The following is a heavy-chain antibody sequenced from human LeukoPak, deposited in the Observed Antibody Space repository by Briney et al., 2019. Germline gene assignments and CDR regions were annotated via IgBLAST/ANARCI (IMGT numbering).Heavy chain of an antibody. CDR1: GDTVSSNSAA. D-gene: IGHD4-17*01. J-gene: IGHJ5*02. CDR3: TRYGYP. Sequence: SQTLSLTCAISGDTVSSNSAAWNWIRQSPSRGPEWLGRTYYRSKWYNDYAGSLKSRITINADTSKDQFSLQLNSVTPEDTAVYYCTRYGYPWGQGTLVTVSS. CDR2: TYYRSKWYN. V-gene: IGHV6-1*01.